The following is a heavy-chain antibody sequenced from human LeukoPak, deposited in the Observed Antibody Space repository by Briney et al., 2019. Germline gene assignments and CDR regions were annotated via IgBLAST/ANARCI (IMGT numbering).Heavy chain of an antibody. Sequence: GGSLRLSCAASGFTVSSNYMSWVRQAPGKGLEWDSVIYSGGSTYYADSVKGRFTISRDNSKNTLYLQMNSLRAEDTAVYYCARLRAWGAFDIWGQGTMVTVSS. V-gene: IGHV3-66*02. J-gene: IGHJ3*02. CDR1: GFTVSSNY. CDR2: IYSGGST. D-gene: IGHD4-17*01. CDR3: ARLRAWGAFDI.